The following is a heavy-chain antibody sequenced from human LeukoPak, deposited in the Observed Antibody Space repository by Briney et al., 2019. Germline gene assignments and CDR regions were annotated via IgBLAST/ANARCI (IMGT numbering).Heavy chain of an antibody. CDR3: ARAPRQGIGYNYDY. Sequence: ASVKVSCKASGGAFRTSGVNWVRQAPGQGLEWMGCVIPVFGTSNYAEKFQDRVTITADESTSTAYMELSSLRSEDTAVYYCARAPRQGIGYNYDYWGQGTLVTVSS. V-gene: IGHV1-69*13. D-gene: IGHD5-24*01. CDR2: VIPVFGTS. J-gene: IGHJ4*02. CDR1: GGAFRTSG.